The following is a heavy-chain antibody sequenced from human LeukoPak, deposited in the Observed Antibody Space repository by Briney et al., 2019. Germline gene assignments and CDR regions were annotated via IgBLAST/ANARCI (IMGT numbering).Heavy chain of an antibody. Sequence: SETLSLICTVSGASLGSAGYYWSWIRQPPGGGLEWIGYIYYISNTNYNPSLKSRLTMSVDPSKNQFSLKLNSVTAADTAVYYCARTQSQSGTYRYYFGYWGQGTVVTVSS. D-gene: IGHD1-26*01. V-gene: IGHV4-61*08. J-gene: IGHJ4*02. CDR3: ARTQSQSGTYRYYFGY. CDR2: IYYISNT. CDR1: GASLGSAGYY.